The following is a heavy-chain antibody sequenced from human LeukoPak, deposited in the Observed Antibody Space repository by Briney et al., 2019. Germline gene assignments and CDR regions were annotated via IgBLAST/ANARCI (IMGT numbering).Heavy chain of an antibody. J-gene: IGHJ4*02. Sequence: SETLSLTCTVSGGSISSSSYYWGWIRQPPGKGLEWIGSIYYSGSTYHNPSLKSRVTTSVDTSKNQFSLKLNSVTAADTAVYYCARTSVAGTKNFDYWGQGILVTVSS. CDR1: GGSISSSSYY. CDR3: ARTSVAGTKNFDY. D-gene: IGHD6-19*01. V-gene: IGHV4-39*07. CDR2: IYYSGST.